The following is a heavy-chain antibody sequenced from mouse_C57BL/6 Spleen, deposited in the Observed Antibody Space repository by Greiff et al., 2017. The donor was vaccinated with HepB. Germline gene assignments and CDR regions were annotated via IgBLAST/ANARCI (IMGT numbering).Heavy chain of an antibody. J-gene: IGHJ4*01. CDR3: TFTVVATEDAMDY. V-gene: IGHV6-3*01. CDR1: GFTFSNYW. D-gene: IGHD1-1*01. CDR2: IRLKSDNYAT. Sequence: EVKLEESGGGLVQPGGSMKLSCVASGFTFSNYWMNWVRQSPEKGLEWVAQIRLKSDNYATHYAESVKGRFTISRDDSKSSVYLQMNNLRAEDTGMYYCTFTVVATEDAMDYWGQGTSVTVSS.